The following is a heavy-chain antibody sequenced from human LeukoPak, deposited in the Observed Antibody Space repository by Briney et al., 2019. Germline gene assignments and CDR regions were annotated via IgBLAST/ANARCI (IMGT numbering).Heavy chain of an antibody. CDR2: ITGNGGST. CDR1: GFAFNNHL. D-gene: IGHD6-19*01. J-gene: IGHJ4*02. Sequence: GGSLRLSCETSGFAFNNHLMHWVRQAPGKGLEYVAAITGNGGSTSYATSVKGRFTVSRDNAKNSLYLQMNSLRAEDTAVYYCARDGRDGHGGWSEFDYWGQGTLVTVSS. CDR3: ARDGRDGHGGWSEFDY. V-gene: IGHV3-64*01.